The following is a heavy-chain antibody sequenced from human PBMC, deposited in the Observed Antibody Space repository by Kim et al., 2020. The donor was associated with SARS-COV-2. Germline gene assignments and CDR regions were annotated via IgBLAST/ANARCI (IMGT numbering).Heavy chain of an antibody. J-gene: IGHJ6*02. CDR3: ARFELLWFGELLSYGMDV. Sequence: KARFTISRDNAKNSLYLLMNSLRDEDTAVYYCARFELLWFGELLSYGMDVWGQGTTVTVSS. V-gene: IGHV3-48*02. D-gene: IGHD3-10*01.